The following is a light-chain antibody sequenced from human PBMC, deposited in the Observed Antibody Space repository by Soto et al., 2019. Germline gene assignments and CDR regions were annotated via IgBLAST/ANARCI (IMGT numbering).Light chain of an antibody. CDR3: QQYDDWPPFT. CDR1: QSVSTK. V-gene: IGKV3D-15*01. CDR2: GAS. J-gene: IGKJ5*01. Sequence: ETVMTQSPATLSVSPGERATLSCRASQSVSTKLAWYQQKPGQAPRLLIYGASTRATGIPARFSGSGSGTEFTLTVSSLQSEDFAVYYCQQYDDWPPFTFGQGTRLEMK.